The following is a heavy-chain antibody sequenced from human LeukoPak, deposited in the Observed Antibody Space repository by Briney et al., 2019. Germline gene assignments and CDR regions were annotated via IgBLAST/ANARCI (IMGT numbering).Heavy chain of an antibody. CDR1: EYSFSSYW. V-gene: IGHV5-51*01. CDR2: IYPGDSDT. J-gene: IGHJ4*02. Sequence: GESVKISCKGSEYSFSSYWIGWVRPVPGKGLEWMGIIYPGDSDTRYSPSFQGQVTISADKSISTAYLQWSSLKASDTAIYYCARRGLAFDYWGQGTLVTVSS. CDR3: ARRGLAFDY.